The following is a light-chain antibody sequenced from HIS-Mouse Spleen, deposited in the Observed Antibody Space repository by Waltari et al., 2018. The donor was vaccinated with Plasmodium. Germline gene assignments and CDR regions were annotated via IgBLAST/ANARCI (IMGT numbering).Light chain of an antibody. CDR1: SDINVGSYN. J-gene: IGLJ3*02. V-gene: IGLV5-37*01. CDR3: NSRDSSGNHQV. Sequence: QPVLTQPPSSSASPGESARLTCPLPSDINVGSYNIYWYQQKPGSPPRYLLYYYSDSDKGQGSGVPSRFSGSKDASANTGILLISGLQSEDEADYYCNSRDSSGNHQVFGGGTKLTVL. CDR2: YYSDSDK.